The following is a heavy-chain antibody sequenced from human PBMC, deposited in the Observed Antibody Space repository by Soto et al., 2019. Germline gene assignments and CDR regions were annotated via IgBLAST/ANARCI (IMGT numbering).Heavy chain of an antibody. Sequence: QVQLVQSGAEVKEPGSSVKVSCKASGGTFSSYAISWVRQAPGQGLEWMGGIIPIFGTANYAQKFQGRVTITADESTSTAYMELSSLRSEDTAVYYCARGHGDYGYYYYYGMDVWGQGTTVTVSS. J-gene: IGHJ6*02. V-gene: IGHV1-69*12. CDR3: ARGHGDYGYYYYYGMDV. CDR2: IIPIFGTA. CDR1: GGTFSSYA. D-gene: IGHD4-17*01.